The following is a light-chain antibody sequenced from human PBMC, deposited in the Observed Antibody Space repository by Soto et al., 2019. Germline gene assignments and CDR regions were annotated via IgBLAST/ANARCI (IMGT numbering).Light chain of an antibody. CDR1: QSISSW. CDR3: NQYNGYWP. CDR2: KAS. Sequence: DIQMTQSPSTLSASVGDRVTITCRASQSISSWLAWYQQKPGKAPKLLIYKASSLESGVPSRFSGSGSGTEFPFTISSLQLEDLAPNYCNQYNGYWPFGKGTKVKSN. V-gene: IGKV1-5*03. J-gene: IGKJ1*01.